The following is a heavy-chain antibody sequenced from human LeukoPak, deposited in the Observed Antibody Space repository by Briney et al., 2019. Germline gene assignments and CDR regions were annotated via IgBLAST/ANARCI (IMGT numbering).Heavy chain of an antibody. Sequence: QTGGSLRLSCAASGFTFSTYAMSWVRQAPGKGLEWVSTISSNVDTTYYADSVQGRFTISRDNSKNTLYLQMHSLRVDDTAIYYCAKDTMVRGLVDSWGHGTLVTVSS. CDR3: AKDTMVRGLVDS. V-gene: IGHV3-23*01. D-gene: IGHD3-10*01. CDR2: ISSNVDTT. CDR1: GFTFSTYA. J-gene: IGHJ5*01.